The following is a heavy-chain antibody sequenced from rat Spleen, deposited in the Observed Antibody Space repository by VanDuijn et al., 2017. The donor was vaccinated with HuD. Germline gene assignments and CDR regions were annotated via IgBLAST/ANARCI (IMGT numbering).Heavy chain of an antibody. Sequence: EVQLVESGGGLVQPGRSLKLSCAASGFTFSDYYMAWIRQAPGKGLEWVASITHTGVNTYYLDSVKGRFTISRDNAKSTLYLQMDSLRSEDTATYYCARTTWNVMDAWGQGASVTVSS. D-gene: IGHD1-10*01. CDR1: GFTFSDYY. V-gene: IGHV5-25*01. J-gene: IGHJ4*01. CDR2: ITHTGVNT. CDR3: ARTTWNVMDA.